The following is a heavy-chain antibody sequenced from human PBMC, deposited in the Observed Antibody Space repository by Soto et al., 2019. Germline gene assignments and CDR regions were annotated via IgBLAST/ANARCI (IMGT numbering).Heavy chain of an antibody. CDR3: AREYCSSASGYGPDC. CDR2: ISGHDGNT. J-gene: IGHJ4*02. Sequence: QVQLVQSGAEVKMPGASVKVSCKASGYSLTSYGISWVRQAPGQGLEWMGWISGHDGNTKYTQKLQGRVTVTTDTSTSTAYMDLRSLRSDDTAVYYCAREYCSSASGYGPDCWGQGTLVTVSS. CDR1: GYSLTSYG. D-gene: IGHD2-2*01. V-gene: IGHV1-18*01.